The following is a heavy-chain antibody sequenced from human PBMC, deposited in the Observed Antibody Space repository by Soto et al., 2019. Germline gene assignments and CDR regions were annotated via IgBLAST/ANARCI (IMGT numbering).Heavy chain of an antibody. CDR2: ISGSGGST. D-gene: IGHD2-15*01. J-gene: IGHJ3*02. V-gene: IGHV3-23*01. CDR1: GFTFSSYA. CDR3: AKDMTPLGYCSGGSCTGDAFDI. Sequence: GGSLRLSCAASGFTFSSYAMSWVRQAPGKGLEWVSAISGSGGSTYYADSVKGRFTISRDNSKNTLYLQMNSLRAEDTAVYYCAKDMTPLGYCSGGSCTGDAFDIWGQGTMVTVSS.